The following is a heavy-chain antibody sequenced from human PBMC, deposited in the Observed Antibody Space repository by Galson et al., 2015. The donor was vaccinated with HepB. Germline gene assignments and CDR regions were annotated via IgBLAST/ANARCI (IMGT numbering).Heavy chain of an antibody. CDR2: IRSKANSYAT. Sequence: SLRLSCAASGFTFSGSAIHWVRQASGKGLEWIGRIRSKANSYATAYAASVKGRFTISRDDSKNTAYLQMNSLKTEDTAVYYCTRHSSNWYYFDYWGQGTLVTVSS. CDR3: TRHSSNWYYFDY. D-gene: IGHD6-13*01. J-gene: IGHJ4*02. V-gene: IGHV3-73*01. CDR1: GFTFSGSA.